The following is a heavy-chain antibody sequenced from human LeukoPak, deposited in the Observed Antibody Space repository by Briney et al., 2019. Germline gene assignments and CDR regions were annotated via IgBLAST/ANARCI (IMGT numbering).Heavy chain of an antibody. CDR2: ISYDGSNK. V-gene: IGHV3-30-3*01. J-gene: IGHJ4*02. CDR1: GFTFSSYA. CDR3: ARDYDFYCSGGSCYSPRFSDY. D-gene: IGHD2-15*01. Sequence: GGSLRLSCAASGFTFSSYAMHWVRQAPCKGLEWVAVISYDGSNKYYADPVKGRFTISRYNSKNTLYLQMNSLRAEDTAVYYCARDYDFYCSGGSCYSPRFSDYWGQGTLVTVSS.